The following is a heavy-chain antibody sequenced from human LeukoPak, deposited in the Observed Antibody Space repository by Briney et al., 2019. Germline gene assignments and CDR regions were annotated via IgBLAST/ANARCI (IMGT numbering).Heavy chain of an antibody. CDR1: GFTFDDYA. V-gene: IGHV3-21*01. J-gene: IGHJ4*02. CDR2: ISTSSSYI. Sequence: PGGSLRLSCAASGFTFDDYAMHWVRQAPGKGLEWVSFISTSSSYIYYADSVKGRFTISRDNAKNSLYLQMNSLRAEDTAVYYCARVPGEMGATLAYLDYWGQGTLVFVSS. CDR3: ARVPGEMGATLAYLDY. D-gene: IGHD1-26*01.